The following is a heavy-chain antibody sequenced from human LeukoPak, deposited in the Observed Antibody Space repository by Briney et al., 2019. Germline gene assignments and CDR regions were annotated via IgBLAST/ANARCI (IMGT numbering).Heavy chain of an antibody. V-gene: IGHV5-51*01. CDR2: IYPGDSDT. Sequence: GESLKISCKGSGYSLTSYWIGWVRQMPGKGLEWMGIIYPGDSDTRYSPSFQGQVTIPADKSISTAYLQWSSLKASDTAMYYCARGMVRGGRWSDPWGQGTLVTVSS. J-gene: IGHJ5*02. CDR1: GYSLTSYW. D-gene: IGHD3-10*01. CDR3: ARGMVRGGRWSDP.